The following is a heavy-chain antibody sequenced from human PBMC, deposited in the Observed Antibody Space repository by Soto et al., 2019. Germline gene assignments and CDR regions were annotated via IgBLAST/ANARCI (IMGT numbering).Heavy chain of an antibody. V-gene: IGHV3-48*02. J-gene: IGHJ6*02. CDR3: ARDSSSWPTDYYYYYGMDV. Sequence: GGSLRLSCAASGFTLSDHFMEWVRQAPGKGLEWVSYISSSSSTIYYADSVKGRFTISRDNAKNSLYLQMNSLRDEDTAVYYCARDSSSWPTDYYYYYGMDVWGQGTTVTVSS. D-gene: IGHD6-13*01. CDR2: ISSSSSTI. CDR1: GFTLSDHF.